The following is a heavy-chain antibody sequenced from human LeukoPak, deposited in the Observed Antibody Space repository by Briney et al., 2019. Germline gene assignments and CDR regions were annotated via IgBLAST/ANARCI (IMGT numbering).Heavy chain of an antibody. Sequence: GGSLRLSCAASGFTFSTYAMGWVRQAPGKGLEWVSAISGSGGSTYYADSVKGRFTISRDNSKNTLSLQINSLRADDTAVYYCAKRDLGEQLSPFDYWGQGTLVTVSS. V-gene: IGHV3-23*01. CDR3: AKRDLGEQLSPFDY. CDR2: ISGSGGST. D-gene: IGHD6-6*01. J-gene: IGHJ4*02. CDR1: GFTFSTYA.